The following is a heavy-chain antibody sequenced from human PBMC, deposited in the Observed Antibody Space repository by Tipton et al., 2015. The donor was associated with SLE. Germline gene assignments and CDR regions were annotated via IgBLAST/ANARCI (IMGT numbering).Heavy chain of an antibody. CDR2: ISSSSSYI. CDR1: GFSIDNYA. CDR3: ARMVQGVHNWFDP. Sequence: SLRLSCSASGFSIDNYALTWFRQAPGKGLEWVSSISSSSSYIYYADSVKGRFTISRDNAKNSLYLQMNSLRAEDTAVYYCARMVQGVHNWFDPWGQGTLVTVSS. J-gene: IGHJ5*02. V-gene: IGHV3-21*03. D-gene: IGHD3-10*01.